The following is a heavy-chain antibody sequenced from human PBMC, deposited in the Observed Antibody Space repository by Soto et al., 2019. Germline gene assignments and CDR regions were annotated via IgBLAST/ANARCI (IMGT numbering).Heavy chain of an antibody. V-gene: IGHV4-34*01. CDR3: ARGIDEYKGGNY. Sequence: QVQLQQWGAGLLKPSETLSLTCAVYGGSFSNYYCSWIRQSPGKGLEWIGEIHPSGSINYNPSLNSRVTMSLDTSQTQFSLRLTSVTAADTAVYYCARGIDEYKGGNYWGQGTLVSVSS. CDR1: GGSFSNYY. D-gene: IGHD3-16*01. CDR2: IHPSGSI. J-gene: IGHJ4*02.